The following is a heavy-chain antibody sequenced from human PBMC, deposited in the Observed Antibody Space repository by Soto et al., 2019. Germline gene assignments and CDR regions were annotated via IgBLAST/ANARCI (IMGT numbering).Heavy chain of an antibody. V-gene: IGHV3-7*01. Sequence: GRSMRHSWAAAECTFSGYWMSWIRQNQGKGLEWVANIKQDGSEKYYVDSVKGRFTISRDNAKNSLYLQMNSLRAEDTAVYYCARERRIAVARKVDYYYYRDGWGKGTTVTVS. CDR3: ARERRIAVARKVDYYYYRDG. CDR2: IKQDGSEK. D-gene: IGHD6-19*01. CDR1: ECTFSGYW. J-gene: IGHJ6*03.